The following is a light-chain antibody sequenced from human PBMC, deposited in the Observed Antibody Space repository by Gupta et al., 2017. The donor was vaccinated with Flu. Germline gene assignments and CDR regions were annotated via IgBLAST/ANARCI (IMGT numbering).Light chain of an antibody. CDR2: DVT. CDR1: SSDVGAYKY. CDR3: CSYACIYTWV. V-gene: IGLV2-11*01. Sequence: SALTQTRSVSGSPGRSVTISCTGTSSDVGAYKYVSWYQQHPGKAPKLIIYDVTKRPSGVPDRFSGSKSGNTASLTISGLQADDESEYYCCSYACIYTWVFGGGTKMTVL. J-gene: IGLJ2*01.